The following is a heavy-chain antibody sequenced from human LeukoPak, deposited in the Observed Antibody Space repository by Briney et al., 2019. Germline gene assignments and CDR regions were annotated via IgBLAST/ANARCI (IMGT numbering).Heavy chain of an antibody. J-gene: IGHJ4*02. D-gene: IGHD3-3*01. CDR2: INHSGST. CDR3: ARTSGSFDY. Sequence: SETLSLTCAVYGGSFSGYYWSWIRQPPGKGLVWIGEINHSGSTNYNPSLKSRVTISVDTSKNQFSLKLSSVTAADTAVYYCARTSGSFDYWGQGTLVTVSS. CDR1: GGSFSGYY. V-gene: IGHV4-34*01.